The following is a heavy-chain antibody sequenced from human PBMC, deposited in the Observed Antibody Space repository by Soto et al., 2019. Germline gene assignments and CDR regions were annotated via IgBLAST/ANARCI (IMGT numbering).Heavy chain of an antibody. CDR1: GGTFSSYA. CDR3: ARERKGGSGSYYYYGMDV. D-gene: IGHD3-10*01. Sequence: ASVKVSCKASGGTFSSYAISWVRQAPGQGLEWMGRIIPILGIANYAQKFQGRVTITADKSTSTAYMELSSLRSEDTAVYYCARERKGGSGSYYYYGMDVWGQGTTVTVSS. V-gene: IGHV1-69*04. CDR2: IIPILGIA. J-gene: IGHJ6*02.